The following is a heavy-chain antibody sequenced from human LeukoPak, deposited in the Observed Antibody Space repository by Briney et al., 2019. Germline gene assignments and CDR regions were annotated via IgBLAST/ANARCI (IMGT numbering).Heavy chain of an antibody. CDR1: GSTFSSYA. D-gene: IGHD4/OR15-4a*01. V-gene: IGHV1-8*03. CDR3: ARAPVTNYYYYYYYYMDV. J-gene: IGHJ6*03. Sequence: VASVKVSCKASGSTFSSYAISWVRQATGQGLEWMGWMNPNSGNTGYAQKFQGRVTITRNTSISTAYMELSSLRSEDTAVYYCARAPVTNYYYYYYYYMDVWGKGTTVTVSS. CDR2: MNPNSGNT.